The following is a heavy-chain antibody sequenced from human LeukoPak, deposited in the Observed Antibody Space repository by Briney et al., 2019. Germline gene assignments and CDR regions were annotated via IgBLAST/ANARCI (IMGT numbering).Heavy chain of an antibody. J-gene: IGHJ6*03. CDR2: INPNNGGV. Sequence: ASVKVSCQASEYTFTDHYMHWVRQAPGQGLEWMGGINPNNGGVKFAQKFQGRVTMTRDTSISTVYMELTSLRSDDTAMYYCACAALRSSHYYYYYMDVWGKGAPVTVSS. D-gene: IGHD6-13*01. CDR3: ACAALRSSHYYYYYMDV. V-gene: IGHV1-2*02. CDR1: EYTFTDHY.